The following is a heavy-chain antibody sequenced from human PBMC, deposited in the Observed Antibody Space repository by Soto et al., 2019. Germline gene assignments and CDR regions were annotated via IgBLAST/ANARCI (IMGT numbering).Heavy chain of an antibody. CDR2: ISGGGDTT. CDR1: GFTFNNYA. CDR3: AKGRGGSGSLTPRVVF. D-gene: IGHD3-10*01. J-gene: IGHJ4*02. V-gene: IGHV3-23*01. Sequence: EVQRLESGGDLLQPGGSLRLSCAASGFTFNNYAMTWFRQAPGKGLEWVSAISGGGDTTSYADSVKGRFTVSRDGSKNTLYPQLSSLRAEETALYYCAKGRGGSGSLTPRVVFWGQGTLVTVSS.